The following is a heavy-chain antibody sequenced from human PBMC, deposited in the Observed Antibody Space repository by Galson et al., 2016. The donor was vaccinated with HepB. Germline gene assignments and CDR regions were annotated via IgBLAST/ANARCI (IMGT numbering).Heavy chain of an antibody. CDR2: ISSGSAYK. D-gene: IGHD3-9*01. Sequence: SLRLSCAGSGFTFRNYHMNWVRQTPGKGLEWVSSISSGSAYKYYADSVKGRFSIFRGNAKNSMSLQMNSLRAEDTAVYYCAREPVRLDDLLTGPPKNPDYWGQGTLVTVSS. CDR1: GFTFRNYH. CDR3: AREPVRLDDLLTGPPKNPDY. V-gene: IGHV3-21*01. J-gene: IGHJ4*02.